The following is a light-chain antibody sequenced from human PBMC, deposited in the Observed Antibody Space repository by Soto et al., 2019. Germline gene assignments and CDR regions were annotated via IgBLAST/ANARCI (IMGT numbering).Light chain of an antibody. J-gene: IGKJ4*01. CDR2: DAS. Sequence: IVLTQSPATLSLSPGERAILSCRASQSVSSYLAWYQQKPGQAPRLLIYDASNRATGIPARFSGSGSGTDFTLTISSLEPEAFAVYYCQQRSNWQLTFGGGTKVE. V-gene: IGKV3-11*01. CDR3: QQRSNWQLT. CDR1: QSVSSY.